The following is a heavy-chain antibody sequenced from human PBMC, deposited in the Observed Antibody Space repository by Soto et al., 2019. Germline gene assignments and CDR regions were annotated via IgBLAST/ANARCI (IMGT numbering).Heavy chain of an antibody. CDR2: INQGGGVT. CDR1: GFTFMSSF. CDR3: ARYYRGSGRYFFDY. D-gene: IGHD6-19*01. Sequence: GGSLRLSCVASGFTFMSSFMGWVRQAPGKGLEWVANINQGGGVTYYVDSVEGRFTIFRDNAKDSLYLQMHSLRAEDTAVYYCARYYRGSGRYFFDYWGQGTLVTVSS. J-gene: IGHJ4*02. V-gene: IGHV3-7*03.